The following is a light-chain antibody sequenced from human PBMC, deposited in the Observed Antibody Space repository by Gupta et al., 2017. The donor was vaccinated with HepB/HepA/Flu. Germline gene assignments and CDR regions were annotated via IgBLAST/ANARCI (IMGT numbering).Light chain of an antibody. J-gene: IGLJ3*02. CDR2: EIC. CDR1: TGEVTIGHF. V-gene: IGLV7-46*01. Sequence: QPVVTLEPPLPVSPGGTVSPTCASTTGEVTIGHFPYWFQQRPGQAPMTLIFEICNRHSWTPARFSGSLLGGKAVLTISGAQPEDEADYYCALSSGSGRPVFGAGTKLTVL. CDR3: ALSSGSGRPV.